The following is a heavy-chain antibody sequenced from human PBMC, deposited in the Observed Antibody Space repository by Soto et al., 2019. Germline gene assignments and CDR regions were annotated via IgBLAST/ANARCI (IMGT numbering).Heavy chain of an antibody. Sequence: GGSLRLSCAASGFTFSSYAKSWVRQAPGKGLEWVSAISGSGGSTYYADSVKGRFTISRDNSKNTLYLQMNSLRAEDTAVYYCAKEKVAARPYYYYYGMDVWGQGTTVTVSS. CDR2: ISGSGGST. CDR1: GFTFSSYA. CDR3: AKEKVAARPYYYYYGMDV. V-gene: IGHV3-23*01. J-gene: IGHJ6*02. D-gene: IGHD6-6*01.